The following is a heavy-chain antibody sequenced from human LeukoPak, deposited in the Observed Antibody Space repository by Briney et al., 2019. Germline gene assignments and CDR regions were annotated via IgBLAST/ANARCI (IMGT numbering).Heavy chain of an antibody. J-gene: IGHJ5*02. CDR2: IDVSGVNT. Sequence: GGSLRLSCAASRFTFSGYAMYWVRQAPGKGLEWVSCIDVSGVNTYYADSVKGRFTISRDNSNNTLYLQMNSLRAEDTAVYYCAKGSGSGWYGWFDPWGQGTLVTVSS. CDR3: AKGSGSGWYGWFDP. V-gene: IGHV3-23*01. CDR1: RFTFSGYA. D-gene: IGHD6-19*01.